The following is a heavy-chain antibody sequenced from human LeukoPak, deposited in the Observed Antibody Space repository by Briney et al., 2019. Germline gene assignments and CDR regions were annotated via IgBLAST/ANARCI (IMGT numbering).Heavy chain of an antibody. J-gene: IGHJ4*02. CDR3: ARTSRGGYSYILTDDY. CDR2: ISAYNGNT. CDR1: GYTFTSYG. Sequence: ASVKVSCKASGYTFTSYGISWVRQAPGQGLEWMGWISAYNGNTNYAQKLQGRVTMTTDTSTSTAYMELRSLRSDDTAVYYCARTSRGGYSYILTDDYWGQGTLVTASS. V-gene: IGHV1-18*01. D-gene: IGHD5-18*01.